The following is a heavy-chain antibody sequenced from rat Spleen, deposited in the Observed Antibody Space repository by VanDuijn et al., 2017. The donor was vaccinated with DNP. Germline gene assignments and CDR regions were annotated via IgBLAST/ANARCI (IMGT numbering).Heavy chain of an antibody. CDR1: GFSLTNYN. Sequence: QVQLKESGPGLVQPSETLSLTCTVAGFSLTNYNVHWVRQPPGKGLEWMGVIWKNGATRYNSALKSRLSISRDTSKSQVLLKMNSLQTEDTATYYCARDHPWGWFAYWGQGTLVTVSS. J-gene: IGHJ3*01. CDR3: ARDHPWGWFAY. V-gene: IGHV2-41*01. CDR2: IWKNGAT. D-gene: IGHD1-7*01.